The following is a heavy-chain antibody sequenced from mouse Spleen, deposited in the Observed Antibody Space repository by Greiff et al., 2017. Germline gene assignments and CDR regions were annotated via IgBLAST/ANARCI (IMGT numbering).Heavy chain of an antibody. J-gene: IGHJ4*01. CDR3: TREDDYYAMDY. CDR2: ISSGGDYI. V-gene: IGHV5-9-1*02. Sequence: EVKLVESGAGLVKPGGSLKLSCAASGFTFSSYAMSWVRQTPEKRLEWVAYISSGGDYIYYADTVKGRFTISRDNARNTLYLQMSSPKSEDTAMYYCTREDDYYAMDYWGHGTSVTVSS. CDR1: GFTFSSYA.